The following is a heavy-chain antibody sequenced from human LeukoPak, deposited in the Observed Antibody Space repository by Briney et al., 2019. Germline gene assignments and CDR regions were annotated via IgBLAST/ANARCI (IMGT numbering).Heavy chain of an antibody. Sequence: PSETLSLTCAAPGYSVSAGYYWGWIRQSPGKGLEWIGSISHRGTTYHNPSLKSRIIISLDTSKNQFSLSLTSVTAADTATYYCTREQAGTIVDDWGQGTLVTVSS. CDR3: TREQAGTIVDD. CDR2: ISHRGTT. D-gene: IGHD1-1*01. CDR1: GYSVSAGYY. J-gene: IGHJ4*02. V-gene: IGHV4-38-2*02.